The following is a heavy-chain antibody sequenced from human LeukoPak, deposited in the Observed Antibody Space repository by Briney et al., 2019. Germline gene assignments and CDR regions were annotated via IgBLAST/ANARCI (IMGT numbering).Heavy chain of an antibody. D-gene: IGHD7-27*01. Sequence: GGSLRLSCAASGFTFSDYSMNWVRQAPGKGLEWISYIGIDSGNTNCADSVKGRFTISGDNSKNTVYLQMISLVADDTAVYFCAKAPATGEGYYFYYMDVWGKGTTVTVSS. J-gene: IGHJ6*03. CDR2: IGIDSGNT. CDR1: GFTFSDYS. CDR3: AKAPATGEGYYFYYMDV. V-gene: IGHV3-48*01.